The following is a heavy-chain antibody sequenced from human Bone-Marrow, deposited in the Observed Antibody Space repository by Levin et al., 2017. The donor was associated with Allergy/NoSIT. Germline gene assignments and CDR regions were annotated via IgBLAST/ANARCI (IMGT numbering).Heavy chain of an antibody. J-gene: IGHJ3*02. Sequence: GGSLRLSCAASGFTFSSYWMHWVRQAPGKGLVWVSRINSDGSSTSYADSVKGRFTISRDNAKNTLYLQMNSLRAEDTAVYYCASLTFWYYDILTGAHDAFDIWGQGTMVTVSS. V-gene: IGHV3-74*01. CDR3: ASLTFWYYDILTGAHDAFDI. CDR1: GFTFSSYW. D-gene: IGHD3-9*01. CDR2: INSDGSST.